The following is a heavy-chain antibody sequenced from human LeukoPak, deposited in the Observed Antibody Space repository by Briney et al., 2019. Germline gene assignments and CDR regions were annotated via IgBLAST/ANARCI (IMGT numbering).Heavy chain of an antibody. Sequence: PGGSLRLSCAASGFTFNSYWMTWVRQAPGKGLEWVANIKQDGSEKYYVDSVKGRFTIPRDNAKNSLYLQMNSLRAEDTAVYYCARLSIAAAGADYWGQGTLVTVSS. J-gene: IGHJ4*02. CDR2: IKQDGSEK. V-gene: IGHV3-7*01. CDR1: GFTFNSYW. D-gene: IGHD6-13*01. CDR3: ARLSIAAAGADY.